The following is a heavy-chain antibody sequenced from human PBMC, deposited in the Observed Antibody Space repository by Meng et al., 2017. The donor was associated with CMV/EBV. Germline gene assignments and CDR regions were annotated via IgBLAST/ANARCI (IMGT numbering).Heavy chain of an antibody. CDR3: ARPTSGSYYYYGMDV. J-gene: IGHJ6*02. D-gene: IGHD1-26*01. CDR2: INWNGGST. Sequence: GESLKISCAASGFTVSSNYMSWVRQAPGKGLEWVSGINWNGGSTGYADSVKGRFTISRDNAKNSLYLQMNSLRAKDTALYYCARPTSGSYYYYGMDVWGQGTTVTVSS. CDR1: GFTVSSNY. V-gene: IGHV3-20*04.